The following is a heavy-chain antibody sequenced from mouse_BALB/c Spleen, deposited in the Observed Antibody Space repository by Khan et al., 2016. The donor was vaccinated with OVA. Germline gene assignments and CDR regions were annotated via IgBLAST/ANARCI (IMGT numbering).Heavy chain of an antibody. CDR2: INPSTGYT. D-gene: IGHD1-1*01. CDR1: GYTFTNYW. J-gene: IGHJ2*01. Sequence: QIQLVQSGAELAKPGASVKMSCKASGYTFTNYWMNWVKQRPGQGLEWIGYINPSTGYTEDNQKFKDKATLTADKSSSTAYMQLSSLTSEDSAVYYCARRGLRRDFDYGGQGTTLTVSS. CDR3: ARRGLRRDFDY. V-gene: IGHV1-7*01.